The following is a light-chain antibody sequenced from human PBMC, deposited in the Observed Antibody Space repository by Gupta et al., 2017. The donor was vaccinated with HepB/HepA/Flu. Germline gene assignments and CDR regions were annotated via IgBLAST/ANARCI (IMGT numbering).Light chain of an antibody. J-gene: IGKJ1*01. Sequence: ESVMTHSALSLPVTPAEPASISCRSSQSLLHSDGYILLDWYQQKPGQSQRLLIHSGSNRASGVPDRCSGRGAGTDFTLNSSRVEDEDVGDYYYMQALQIPWTFGQGTKVEI. CDR2: SGS. V-gene: IGKV2-28*01. CDR1: QSLLHSDGYIL. CDR3: MQALQIPWT.